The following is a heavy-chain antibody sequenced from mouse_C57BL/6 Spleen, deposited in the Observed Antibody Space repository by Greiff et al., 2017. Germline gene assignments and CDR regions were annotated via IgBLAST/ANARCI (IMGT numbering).Heavy chain of an antibody. J-gene: IGHJ4*01. V-gene: IGHV7-3*01. Sequence: EVKVVESGGGLVQPGGSLSLSCAASGFTFTDYYMSWVRQPPGKALEWLGFIRNKANGYTTEYSASVKGRFTISRDNSQSILYLQMNALRAEDSATYYCARSRGGYYAMDYWGQGTSVTVSS. CDR2: IRNKANGYTT. CDR1: GFTFTDYY. CDR3: ARSRGGYYAMDY.